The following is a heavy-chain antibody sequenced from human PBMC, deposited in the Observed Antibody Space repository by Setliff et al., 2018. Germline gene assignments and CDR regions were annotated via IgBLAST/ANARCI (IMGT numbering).Heavy chain of an antibody. CDR1: GDSISSRTYY. CDR2: IYTSWST. D-gene: IGHD3-3*01. CDR3: ARMSGFLYMDV. V-gene: IGHV4-61*09. J-gene: IGHJ6*03. Sequence: KTSETLSLTCTVSGDSISSRTYYWSWIRQPAGKGLEWIGHIYTSWSTTYNPSLKSRLTISLDTSKNQFSLNLSSVTAADTAVYYCARMSGFLYMDVWGKGTTVTVSS.